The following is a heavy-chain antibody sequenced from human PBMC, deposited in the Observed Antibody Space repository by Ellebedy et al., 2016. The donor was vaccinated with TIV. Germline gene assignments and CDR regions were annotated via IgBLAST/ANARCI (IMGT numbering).Heavy chain of an antibody. J-gene: IGHJ3*02. Sequence: ASVKVSCXASGGTFSSYAISWVRQAPGQGLEWMGIINPSGGSTSYAQKFQGRVTMTRDTSTSTVYMELSSLRSEDTAVYYCAREGGDYYDSSGYAFDIWGQGTMVTVSS. CDR2: INPSGGST. D-gene: IGHD3-22*01. CDR1: GGTFSSYA. V-gene: IGHV1-46*01. CDR3: AREGGDYYDSSGYAFDI.